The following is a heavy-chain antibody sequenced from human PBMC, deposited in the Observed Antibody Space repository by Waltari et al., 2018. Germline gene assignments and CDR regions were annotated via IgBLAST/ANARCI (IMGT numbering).Heavy chain of an antibody. D-gene: IGHD6-13*01. CDR1: GFTFSSYG. Sequence: QVQLVESGGGVVQPGRSLRLSCAASGFTFSSYGMHWVRQAPGKGLEWVAVIWYDGSNKYYADSVKGRFTISRDNSKNTLYLQMNSLRAEDTAVYYCAKDIAAAGRDTFDYWGQGTLVTVSS. J-gene: IGHJ4*02. V-gene: IGHV3-33*06. CDR2: IWYDGSNK. CDR3: AKDIAAAGRDTFDY.